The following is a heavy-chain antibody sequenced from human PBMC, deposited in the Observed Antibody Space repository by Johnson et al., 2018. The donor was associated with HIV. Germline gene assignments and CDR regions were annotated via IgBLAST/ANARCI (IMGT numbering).Heavy chain of an antibody. J-gene: IGHJ3*02. CDR1: GFTFDDYA. CDR3: VRKGDAFDI. V-gene: IGHV3-9*01. Sequence: VQLVVSGGGLVQPGRSLRLSCAASGFTFDDYAMHWVRQAPGKGLEWVSGISWNSGSIGYADSVKGRFTISRDNAKNSLYLQMDSLRAEDTAVYYCVRKGDAFDIWGQGTMVIVSS. CDR2: ISWNSGSI.